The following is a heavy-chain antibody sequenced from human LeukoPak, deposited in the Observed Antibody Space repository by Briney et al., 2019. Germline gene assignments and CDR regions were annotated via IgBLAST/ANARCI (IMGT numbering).Heavy chain of an antibody. Sequence: PSETLSLTCAVYGGSFSGYYWSWIRQPPGKGLEWIGEINHSGSTNYNPSLKSRVTISVDTSKNQFSLKLSSVTAADTAVYYCARAGLWFGSGCFDPWGQGTLVIVSS. V-gene: IGHV4-34*01. CDR2: INHSGST. J-gene: IGHJ5*02. CDR1: GGSFSGYY. D-gene: IGHD3-10*01. CDR3: ARAGLWFGSGCFDP.